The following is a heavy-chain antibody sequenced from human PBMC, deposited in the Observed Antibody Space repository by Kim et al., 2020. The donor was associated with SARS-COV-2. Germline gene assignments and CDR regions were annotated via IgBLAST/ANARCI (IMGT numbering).Heavy chain of an antibody. V-gene: IGHV3-30*18. CDR2: ISYDGNDQ. J-gene: IGHJ4*02. CDR1: GFTFSNYG. CDR3: AKATGILVTGKDY. Sequence: GGSLRLSCAASGFTFSNYGMHWVRQTPGKGLEWVAVISYDGNDQYYADSVKGRFTISRDNSKNTLFLQMHNLRTEDTAVYYCAKATGILVTGKDYWGQGTLVTVS. D-gene: IGHD3-22*01.